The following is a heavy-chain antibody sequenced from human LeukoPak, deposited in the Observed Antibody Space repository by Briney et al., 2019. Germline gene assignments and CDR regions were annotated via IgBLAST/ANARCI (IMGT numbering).Heavy chain of an antibody. J-gene: IGHJ5*02. D-gene: IGHD3-10*01. CDR3: ARVPHMDFGELTLLRFDP. CDR2: IYHSGST. V-gene: IGHV4-38-2*02. CDR1: GYSISSGYY. Sequence: SETLSLTCTVFGYSISSGYYWGWIRQPPGKGLEWIGSIYHSGSTYYNPSLKSRVTISLGTSKNQFSLKLTSVTAADTAVYYCARVPHMDFGELTLLRFDPWGQGTLVAVSS.